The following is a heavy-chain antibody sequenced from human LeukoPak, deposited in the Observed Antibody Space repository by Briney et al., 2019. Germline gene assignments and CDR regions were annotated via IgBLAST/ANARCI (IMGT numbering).Heavy chain of an antibody. D-gene: IGHD7-27*01. CDR1: GGSIRSTNYY. V-gene: IGHV4-31*03. CDR2: IYHSGST. J-gene: IGHJ4*02. CDR3: ARVNWGNFDY. Sequence: SETLSLTCTVSGGSIRSTNYYWSWIRQDPAKGLEWIGYIYHSGSTYYNPALKSRVTISLDTSKNQFSLKLSSVTAADTAVYYCARVNWGNFDYWGQGTLVTVSS.